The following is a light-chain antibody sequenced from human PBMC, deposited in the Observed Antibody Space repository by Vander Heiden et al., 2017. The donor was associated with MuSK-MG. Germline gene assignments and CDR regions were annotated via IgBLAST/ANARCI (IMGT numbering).Light chain of an antibody. CDR3: SSYAGSNNLGI. CDR2: AVT. CDR1: SSDVGGYNF. J-gene: IGLJ1*01. V-gene: IGLV2-8*01. Sequence: QSALTQPPPASGSPGQSVTISCTGTSSDVGGYNFVSWYHQHPGKAPTLIIYAVTKRPSGVPDRFSGSKSGNTASLTVSGLQAEDEADYYCSSYAGSNNLGIFGTGTKVTVL.